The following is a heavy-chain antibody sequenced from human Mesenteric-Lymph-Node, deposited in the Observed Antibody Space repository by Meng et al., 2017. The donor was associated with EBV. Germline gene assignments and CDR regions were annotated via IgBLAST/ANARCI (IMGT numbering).Heavy chain of an antibody. CDR3: ASQGYYDSGAWGDYFDY. D-gene: IGHD3-22*01. CDR1: GDSVNSATYY. V-gene: IGHV4-61*01. J-gene: IGHJ4*02. Sequence: QWQLQESGPGLVKPSETLSLTCRVSGDSVNSATYYWSWIRKPPGKGLEWIASVHSTGSTNYNPSLMSRVTISLDTSKSQFSLTLTYVTAADTAVYYCASQGYYDSGAWGDYFDYWGQGSLVTVSS. CDR2: VHSTGST.